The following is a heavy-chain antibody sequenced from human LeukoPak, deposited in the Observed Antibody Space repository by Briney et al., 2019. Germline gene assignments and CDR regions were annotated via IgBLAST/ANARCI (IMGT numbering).Heavy chain of an antibody. Sequence: GGSLRLSCAASGFTFSSYAMHWVRQAPGKGLEWVAVISYDGSNKYYADSVKGRFTISRDNSKNSLYLQMNSLRAEDTAVYYCARDFRSGDYWGQGTLVTVSS. CDR3: ARDFRSGDY. V-gene: IGHV3-30-3*01. CDR2: ISYDGSNK. J-gene: IGHJ4*02. CDR1: GFTFSSYA. D-gene: IGHD3-10*01.